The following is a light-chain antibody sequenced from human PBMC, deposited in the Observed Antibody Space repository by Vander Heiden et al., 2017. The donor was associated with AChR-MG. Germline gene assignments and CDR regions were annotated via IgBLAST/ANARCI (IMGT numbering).Light chain of an antibody. J-gene: IGLJ7*01. CDR2: DTT. CDR1: TGAVTSSHF. V-gene: IGLV7-46*01. Sequence: QAVVTPEPSLTVSPGGTVPLTCGSSTGAVTSSHFPFWFQQRPGQAPRTLIYDTTNKQSWTPARFSGSLLGGKAALTLSGAQPEDEAEYYCLLSYSGPRVFGGGTQLTVL. CDR3: LLSYSGPRV.